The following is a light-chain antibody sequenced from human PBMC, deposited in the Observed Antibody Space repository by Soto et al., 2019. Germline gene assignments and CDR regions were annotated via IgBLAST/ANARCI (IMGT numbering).Light chain of an antibody. Sequence: DIVMTQSPLSLPVTPGEPASISCRSSQSVAGSYLAWYQQKPGRTPRLLIYGASSRATGVPDRFSGSGSGTEFTLTINRLEPEDFAVYYCQQYGVSPRKFGQGTKGDIK. CDR1: QSVAGSY. V-gene: IGKV3-20*01. J-gene: IGKJ1*01. CDR2: GAS. CDR3: QQYGVSPRK.